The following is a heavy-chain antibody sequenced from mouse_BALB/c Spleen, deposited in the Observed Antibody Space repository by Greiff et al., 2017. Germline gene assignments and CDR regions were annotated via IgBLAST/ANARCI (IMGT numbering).Heavy chain of an antibody. J-gene: IGHJ4*01. Sequence: DVQLVESGGGLVKPGGSLKLSCAASGFTFSSYAMSWVRQSPEKRLEWVAEISSGGSYTYYPDTVTGRFTISRDNAKNTLYLEMSSLRSEDTAMYYCAKTGPGAMDYWGQGTSVTVSS. CDR1: GFTFSSYA. CDR2: ISSGGSYT. D-gene: IGHD4-1*01. V-gene: IGHV5-9-4*01. CDR3: AKTGPGAMDY.